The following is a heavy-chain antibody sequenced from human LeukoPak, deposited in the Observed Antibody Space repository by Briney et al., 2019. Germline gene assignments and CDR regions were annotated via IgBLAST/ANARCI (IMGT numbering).Heavy chain of an antibody. D-gene: IGHD3-22*01. J-gene: IGHJ4*02. V-gene: IGHV4-31*03. Sequence: PSETLSLTCTVSGGSISSGGYYWSWLRQHPGKGLEWIGYIYYSGSTYYNPSLKSRVTISVDTSKNQFSLKLSSVTAADTAVYYCARVVYDSSDYLFDYWGQGTLVTVSS. CDR2: IYYSGST. CDR3: ARVVYDSSDYLFDY. CDR1: GGSISSGGYY.